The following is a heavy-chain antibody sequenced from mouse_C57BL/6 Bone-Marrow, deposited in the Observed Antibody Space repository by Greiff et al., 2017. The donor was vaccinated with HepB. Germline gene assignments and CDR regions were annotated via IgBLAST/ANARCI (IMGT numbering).Heavy chain of an antibody. CDR2: INPSSGYT. Sequence: QVQLQQSGAGLAKPGASVKLSCKASGYTFTSYWMHWVKQRPGQGLEWIGYINPSSGYTKYNQKFKDKATLTADKSSSTAYMQLSSLTYEDSAVYYCARGIFTTVVPHWYFDVWGTGTTVTVSS. V-gene: IGHV1-7*01. CDR1: GYTFTSYW. D-gene: IGHD1-1*01. CDR3: ARGIFTTVVPHWYFDV. J-gene: IGHJ1*03.